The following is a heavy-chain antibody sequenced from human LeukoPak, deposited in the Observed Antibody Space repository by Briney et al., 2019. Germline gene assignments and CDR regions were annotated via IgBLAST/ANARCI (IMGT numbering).Heavy chain of an antibody. D-gene: IGHD3-16*02. V-gene: IGHV3-64*01. Sequence: GGSLRLSCAASGFTFSSYAMHWVRQAPGKGLEYVSAISSNGGSTYYANSVKGRFTISRDNSKNTLYLQMGSLRAEDMAVYYCARGDTPGWGSYRYTGFFDYWGQGTPVTVSS. CDR1: GFTFSSYA. J-gene: IGHJ4*02. CDR2: ISSNGGST. CDR3: ARGDTPGWGSYRYTGFFDY.